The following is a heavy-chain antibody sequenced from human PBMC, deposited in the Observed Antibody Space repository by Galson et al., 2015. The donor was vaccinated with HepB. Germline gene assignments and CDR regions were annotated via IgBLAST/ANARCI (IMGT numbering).Heavy chain of an antibody. J-gene: IGHJ5*02. CDR2: IVVGSGNT. V-gene: IGHV1-58*01. CDR1: GFTFTSSA. D-gene: IGHD3-3*01. CDR3: AAVKYDFWSGYFRGGWFDP. Sequence: SVKVSCKASGFTFTSSAVQWVRQARGQRLEWIGWIVVGSGNTNYAQKFQERVTITRDMSTSTAYMELSSLRSEDTAVYYSAAVKYDFWSGYFRGGWFDPWGQGTLVTVSS.